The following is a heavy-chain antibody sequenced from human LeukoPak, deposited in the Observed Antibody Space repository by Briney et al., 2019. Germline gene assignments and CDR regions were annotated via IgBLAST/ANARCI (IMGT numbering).Heavy chain of an antibody. CDR2: IIPIFGTA. D-gene: IGHD3-9*01. J-gene: IGHJ6*02. Sequence: SVKVSCKASGGTFSSYAISWVRQAPGQGLEWMGGIIPIFGTANYAQKFQGRVTITADESTSTAYMELSSLRSEDTAVYYCARTNILTGYYGPKPHYYGMDVWGQGTTVTVSS. V-gene: IGHV1-69*13. CDR3: ARTNILTGYYGPKPHYYGMDV. CDR1: GGTFSSYA.